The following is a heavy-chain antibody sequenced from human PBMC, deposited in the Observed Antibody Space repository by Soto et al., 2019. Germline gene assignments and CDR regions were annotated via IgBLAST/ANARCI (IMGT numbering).Heavy chain of an antibody. CDR3: ARAQVLRYFDWLHHFDH. CDR2: ISAYNGNT. D-gene: IGHD3-9*01. Sequence: ASVTVSCKSSVYTFTIYGIICVQQAPGQGLEWMGWISAYNGNTNYAQKLQGRVTMTTDTSTSTAYMELRSLRSDDTAVYYCARAQVLRYFDWLHHFDHWGQGTLVTVSS. J-gene: IGHJ4*02. V-gene: IGHV1-18*01. CDR1: VYTFTIYG.